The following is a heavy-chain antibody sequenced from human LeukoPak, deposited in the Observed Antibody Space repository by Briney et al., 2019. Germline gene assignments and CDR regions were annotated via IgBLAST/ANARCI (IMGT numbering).Heavy chain of an antibody. D-gene: IGHD6-13*01. CDR3: ARGRIGRIAAAGGSPRYYYYGMDV. CDR1: GFTFSSYS. Sequence: GGSLRLSCAASGFTFSSYSMNWVRQAPGKGLEWVSSISSSSSYIYYADSVKGRFTISRDNAKNSLYLQMNSLRAEDTAVYYCARGRIGRIAAAGGSPRYYYYGMDVWGQGTTVTVSS. CDR2: ISSSSSYI. V-gene: IGHV3-21*01. J-gene: IGHJ6*02.